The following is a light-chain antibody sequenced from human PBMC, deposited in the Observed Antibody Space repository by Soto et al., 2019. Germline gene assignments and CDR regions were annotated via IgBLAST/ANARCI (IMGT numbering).Light chain of an antibody. CDR1: SSDVGAYNY. J-gene: IGLJ1*01. CDR3: CSYAGSSTPYV. V-gene: IGLV2-14*01. CDR2: EVS. Sequence: QSVLPQPASVSGSLGQSITISCTGTSSDVGAYNYVSWYQQQPGKAPKLMISEVSNRPSGVSNRFSGSKSGNTASLIISGLQAEDEADYYCCSYAGSSTPYVFGTGTKGTVL.